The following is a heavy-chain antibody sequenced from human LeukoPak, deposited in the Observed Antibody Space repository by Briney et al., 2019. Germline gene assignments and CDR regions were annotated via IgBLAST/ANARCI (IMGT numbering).Heavy chain of an antibody. D-gene: IGHD6-6*01. J-gene: IGHJ4*02. V-gene: IGHV3-48*03. CDR1: GFTFSSYA. CDR3: ARDAQSKSADIDY. Sequence: GGSLRLSCAASGFTFSSYAMNWVRQAPGKGLEWISNISSSGSTIYYADSVKGRFTFSRDNAKNSLYLQMNSLRAEDTSVYYCARDAQSKSADIDYWGQGALVTVSS. CDR2: ISSSGSTI.